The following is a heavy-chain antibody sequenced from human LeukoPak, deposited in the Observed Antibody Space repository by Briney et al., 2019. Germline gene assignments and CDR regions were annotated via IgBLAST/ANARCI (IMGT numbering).Heavy chain of an antibody. V-gene: IGHV3-48*01. CDR3: ARDSVGSGSYSPDFDY. CDR2: ISSSSSTI. J-gene: IGHJ4*02. CDR1: GFTFSSYS. D-gene: IGHD1-26*01. Sequence: GGSLRLSCAASGFTFSSYSMNWVRQAPGKGLEWVSYISSSSSTIYYADSVKGRFTISRDNAKNSLYLQMNSLRAEDTAVYYCARDSVGSGSYSPDFDYWGQGTLVTVSS.